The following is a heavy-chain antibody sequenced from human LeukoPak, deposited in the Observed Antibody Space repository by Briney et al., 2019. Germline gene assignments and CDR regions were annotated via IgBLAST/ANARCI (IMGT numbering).Heavy chain of an antibody. Sequence: PGGSLRLSCEASGFTFSTYAMTWVRQAPGKGLEWVALITGTSGGSTITTFYADSVKGRFTISRDNSKNTVYLQMNSLRAEDTALYYCAKDASLLPAKSDFWGQGTLVTVSS. V-gene: IGHV3-23*01. CDR3: AKDASLLPAKSDF. CDR2: ITGTSGGSTITT. D-gene: IGHD3-22*01. CDR1: GFTFSTYA. J-gene: IGHJ4*02.